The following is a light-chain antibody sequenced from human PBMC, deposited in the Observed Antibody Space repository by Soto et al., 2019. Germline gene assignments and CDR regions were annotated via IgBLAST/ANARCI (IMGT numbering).Light chain of an antibody. Sequence: EIVLTQSPGTLSLSPGERATLSCRASQSVSSSYLAWYQQRPGQAPRLLIYDASNRATGPPDRFSGSASGTDFTLTINRLEPEDFAVYYCQQYGSKPYTFGQGTKLEIK. CDR2: DAS. J-gene: IGKJ2*01. V-gene: IGKV3-20*01. CDR1: QSVSSSY. CDR3: QQYGSKPYT.